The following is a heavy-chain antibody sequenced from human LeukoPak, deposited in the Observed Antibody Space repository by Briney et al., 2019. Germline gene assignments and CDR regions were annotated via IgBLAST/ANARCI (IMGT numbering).Heavy chain of an antibody. D-gene: IGHD6-6*01. CDR2: ISYDGSNK. Sequence: GGSLRLSCAASGFTFSSYAMHWVRQAPGKGLEWVAVISYDGSNKYYEDSVKGRFTISRDNSKNTLYLQMNSLRAEDTAVYYCARDYSSSSRYFDYWGQGTLVTVSS. CDR1: GFTFSSYA. CDR3: ARDYSSSSRYFDY. V-gene: IGHV3-30*04. J-gene: IGHJ4*02.